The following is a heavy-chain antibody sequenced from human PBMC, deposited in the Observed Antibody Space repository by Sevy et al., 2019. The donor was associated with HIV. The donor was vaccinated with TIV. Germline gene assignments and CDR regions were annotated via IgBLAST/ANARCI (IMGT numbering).Heavy chain of an antibody. D-gene: IGHD3-10*01. CDR2: FGGSGGTT. CDR3: AKGYGSGSPPDY. Sequence: GESLKISCAASGFIFNSYTMNWVRQAPGKGLEWVSAFGGSGGTTYYADSVKGRFTISRDNSKNTVDLQMNSLRVEDTAVYYCAKGYGSGSPPDYWGQGTLVTVSS. V-gene: IGHV3-23*01. CDR1: GFIFNSYT. J-gene: IGHJ4*02.